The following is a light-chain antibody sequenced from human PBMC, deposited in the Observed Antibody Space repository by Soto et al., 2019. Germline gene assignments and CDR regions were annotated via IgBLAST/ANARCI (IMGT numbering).Light chain of an antibody. J-gene: IGKJ1*01. CDR1: QSISVS. V-gene: IGKV1-5*01. CDR2: DAS. Sequence: MDQSPSTLSAYVGDTVTITCRASQSISVSLAWYQQKPGKAPNLLIYDASTLQGGVPSRFSGSGSGTEFTLTVTSLQPEDFATYFCQQYDKYSTFGHGT. CDR3: QQYDKYST.